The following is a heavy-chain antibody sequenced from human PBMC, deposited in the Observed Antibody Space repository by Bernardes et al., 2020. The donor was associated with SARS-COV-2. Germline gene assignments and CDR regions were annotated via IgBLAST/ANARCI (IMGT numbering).Heavy chain of an antibody. D-gene: IGHD6-25*01. CDR2: INHSGGT. J-gene: IGHJ5*02. CDR3: ARCAAAGVGWFDP. CDR1: GGSFSGSY. V-gene: IGHV4-34*01. Sequence: SETLSLTCAVYGGSFSGSYWSWIRRPPGPGLEWIGEINHSGGTHYNPSLKSRVTISVDTSKNQFSLKLSSVTAADTAVYYCARCAAAGVGWFDPWGQGTLVTV.